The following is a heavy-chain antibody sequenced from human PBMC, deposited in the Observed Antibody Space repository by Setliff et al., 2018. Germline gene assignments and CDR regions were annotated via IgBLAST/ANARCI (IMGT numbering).Heavy chain of an antibody. J-gene: IGHJ4*02. V-gene: IGHV4-34*01. Sequence: SETLSLTCAVYGGSFSTYFWSWIRQPPGKGLEWIGDISHSRSANYNPSLKSRVTMSVDTSKNQFSLNLNSVTAADTAVYYFRLAHCNTTSCEEALDFWSQGTLVTVS. CDR2: ISHSRSA. D-gene: IGHD2-2*01. CDR1: GGSFSTYF. CDR3: RLAHCNTTSCEEALDF.